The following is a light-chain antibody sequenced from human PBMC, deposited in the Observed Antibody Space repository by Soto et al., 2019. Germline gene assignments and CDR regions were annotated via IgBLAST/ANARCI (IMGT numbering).Light chain of an antibody. CDR1: HAISSS. J-gene: IGKJ2*01. Sequence: DIQLTQSPSFLSASVGDRVTITCRASHAISSSLAWYQHNPGKAPKLLIYAASTLQNGVPSSFSGSGSGTEFTLTISSLQPEDVATYYCQDLNYYRYTFGQGTKVVSK. CDR2: AAS. CDR3: QDLNYYRYT. V-gene: IGKV1-9*01.